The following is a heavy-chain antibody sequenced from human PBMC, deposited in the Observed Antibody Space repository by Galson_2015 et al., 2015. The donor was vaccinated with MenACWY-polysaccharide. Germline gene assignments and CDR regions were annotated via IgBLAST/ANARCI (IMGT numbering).Heavy chain of an antibody. J-gene: IGHJ4*02. CDR3: ARGYCDSTACYRIFDH. V-gene: IGHV3-23*01. CDR2: IGGTSGNT. D-gene: IGHD2-2*01. CDR1: GFTFSNYP. Sequence: SLRLSCAASGFTFSNYPMYWVRQAPGKGLEWVSAIGGTSGNTYYADSVKGRFTISRDNSKDTLYLQMNSLGAEDTAVYYCARGYCDSTACYRIFDHWGQGALVTVSS.